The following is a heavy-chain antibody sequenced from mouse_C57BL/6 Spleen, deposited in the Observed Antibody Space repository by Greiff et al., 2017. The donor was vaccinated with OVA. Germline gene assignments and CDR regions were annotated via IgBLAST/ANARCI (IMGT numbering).Heavy chain of an antibody. Sequence: LEESGPELVKPGASVKISCKASGYAFSSSWMNWVKQRPGKGLEWIGRIYPGDGDTNYNGKFKGKATLTADKSSSTAYMQLSSLTSEDSAVYFCAREQTAQATIDYWGQGTTLTVSS. CDR3: AREQTAQATIDY. CDR2: IYPGDGDT. J-gene: IGHJ2*01. V-gene: IGHV1-82*01. D-gene: IGHD3-2*02. CDR1: GYAFSSSW.